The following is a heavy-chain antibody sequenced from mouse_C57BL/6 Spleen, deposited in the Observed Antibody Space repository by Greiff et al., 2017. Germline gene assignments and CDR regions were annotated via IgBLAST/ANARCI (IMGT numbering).Heavy chain of an antibody. CDR2: ISSGGDYI. V-gene: IGHV5-9-1*02. Sequence: DVQLVESVEGLVKPGGSLKLSCAASGFTFSSYAMSWVRQTPEKRLEWVAYISSGGDYIYYADTVKGRFTISRDNARNTLYLQMSSLKSEDTAMYYCTNTGTGFAYWGQGTLVTVSA. D-gene: IGHD4-1*01. CDR3: TNTGTGFAY. CDR1: GFTFSSYA. J-gene: IGHJ3*01.